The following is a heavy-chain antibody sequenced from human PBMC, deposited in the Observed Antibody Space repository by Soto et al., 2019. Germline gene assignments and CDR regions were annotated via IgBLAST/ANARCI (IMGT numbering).Heavy chain of an antibody. D-gene: IGHD6-19*01. CDR1: GGSFSCYF. CDR3: ASGGSSDCQGAFDF. J-gene: IGHJ3*01. Sequence: SETLSLTCAVYGGSFSCYFWNWIRQTPGKGLEWIGKVNHNGRNNYNPSLKSRVTISLDRSKNQISMKLTSVTAADTAVYYRASGGSSDCQGAFDFWGQWTMVTVSS. CDR2: VNHNGRN. V-gene: IGHV4-34*01.